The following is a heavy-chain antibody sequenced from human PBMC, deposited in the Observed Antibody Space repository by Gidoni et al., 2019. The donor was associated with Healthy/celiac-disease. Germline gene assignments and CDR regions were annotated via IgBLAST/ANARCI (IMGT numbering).Heavy chain of an antibody. CDR3: ARHSTQWEVLSPYDY. CDR2: IYYSGST. CDR1: GGSISSSRYY. J-gene: IGHJ4*02. V-gene: IGHV4-39*01. Sequence: QLQLQESGPGLMKPSETLSLTCTVSGGSISSSRYYWGWIRQPPGKGLEWIGSIYYSGSTYYNPSLKSRVTISVDTSKNQFSLKLSSVTAADTAVYFCARHSTQWEVLSPYDYWGQGTLVTVSS. D-gene: IGHD1-26*01.